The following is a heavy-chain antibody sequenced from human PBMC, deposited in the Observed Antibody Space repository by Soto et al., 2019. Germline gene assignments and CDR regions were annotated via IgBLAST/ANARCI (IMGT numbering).Heavy chain of an antibody. CDR1: GDSINSYY. CDR3: ARTYDNSGPNSGGYAFDI. D-gene: IGHD3-22*01. CDR2: FYKSGTT. Sequence: NPSETLSLTCTVSGDSINSYYWSWIRQPPGKGLEWIAYFYKSGTTNYNPSLKSRVTISVDTSKNQFSLKLSSVTAADTAVYYCARTYDNSGPNSGGYAFDIWGQGTMVTVSS. J-gene: IGHJ3*02. V-gene: IGHV4-59*01.